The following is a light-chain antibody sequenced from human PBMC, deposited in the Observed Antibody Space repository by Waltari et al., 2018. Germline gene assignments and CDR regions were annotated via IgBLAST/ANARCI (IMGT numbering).Light chain of an antibody. CDR1: SSDLASYNL. V-gene: IGLV2-23*01. Sequence: QSALTQPASVSGSPGQSLTITCTGASSDLASYNLVAWYQHHPDRAPKLIIYDATKRPSGISRRFSGAKSGDTASLTISGLQAEDEADYYCCSYTGSNTSYGFGGGTKLTVL. CDR3: CSYTGSNTSYG. CDR2: DAT. J-gene: IGLJ2*01.